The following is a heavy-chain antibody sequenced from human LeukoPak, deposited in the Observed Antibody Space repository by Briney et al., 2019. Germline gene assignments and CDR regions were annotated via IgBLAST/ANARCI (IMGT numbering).Heavy chain of an antibody. Sequence: GGSLRLSCAAYGFTFSIYSMNWVRQAPGKGLEWVSSISSSSSYIYYADSVKGRFTISRDNAKNSLYLQMNSLRAEDTAVYYCARPQYNWNDGDAFDIWGQGTMVTVSS. CDR3: ARPQYNWNDGDAFDI. V-gene: IGHV3-21*01. D-gene: IGHD1-20*01. J-gene: IGHJ3*02. CDR2: ISSSSSYI. CDR1: GFTFSIYS.